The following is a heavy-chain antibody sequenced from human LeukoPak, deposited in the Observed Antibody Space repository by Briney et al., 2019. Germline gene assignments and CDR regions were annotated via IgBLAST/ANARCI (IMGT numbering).Heavy chain of an antibody. J-gene: IGHJ4*02. D-gene: IGHD3-22*01. CDR2: IIPIFGTA. CDR1: GGTFSSYA. Sequence: ASVKVSCKASGGTFSSYAISWVRQAPGQGLEWMGGIIPIFGTANYAQKFQGRVTITADKSTSTAYMELSSLRSEDTAVYYCARVTYDSSGYYQLYFDYWGQGTLVTVSS. V-gene: IGHV1-69*06. CDR3: ARVTYDSSGYYQLYFDY.